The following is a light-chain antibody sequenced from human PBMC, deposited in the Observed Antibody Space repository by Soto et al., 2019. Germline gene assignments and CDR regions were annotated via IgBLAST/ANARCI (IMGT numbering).Light chain of an antibody. CDR1: SSNIGINF. Sequence: QAVVTQPPSASGAPGQRVTISCSGSSSNIGINFGYWYQQFPGTAPKLLMSMNDQRPSGVPDRFSGSKSGTSASLAISGLRSEEEADYICATWDDSMISPVFGGGTKVTVL. J-gene: IGLJ3*02. CDR3: ATWDDSMISPV. CDR2: MND. V-gene: IGLV1-47*01.